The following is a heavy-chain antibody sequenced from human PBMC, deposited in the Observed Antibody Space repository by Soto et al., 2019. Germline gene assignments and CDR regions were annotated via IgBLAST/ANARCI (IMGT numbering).Heavy chain of an antibody. CDR3: AATGYSSGWYDY. Sequence: SETLSLTCAVYGGSFSGYYWSWIRQPPGKGLEWIGEINHSGSTNYNPSLKSRVTISVDTSKNQFSLKLSSVTAADTAVYYCAATGYSSGWYDYWGQGTLVTVSS. J-gene: IGHJ4*02. D-gene: IGHD6-19*01. V-gene: IGHV4-34*01. CDR1: GGSFSGYY. CDR2: INHSGST.